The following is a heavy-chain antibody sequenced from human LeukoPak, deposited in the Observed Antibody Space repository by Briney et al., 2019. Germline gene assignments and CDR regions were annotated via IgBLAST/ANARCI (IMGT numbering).Heavy chain of an antibody. Sequence: GGSLRLSCAASGFIFSNYAMNWVRQAPGKGLEWVSSITSSSACIYYADSVKGRFTISRDNAKNSLYLQMNSLRAEDTAVYYCGSTVREGEDQWGQGTLVTVSS. J-gene: IGHJ4*02. CDR2: ITSSSACI. V-gene: IGHV3-21*04. D-gene: IGHD3-10*01. CDR3: GSTVREGEDQ. CDR1: GFIFSNYA.